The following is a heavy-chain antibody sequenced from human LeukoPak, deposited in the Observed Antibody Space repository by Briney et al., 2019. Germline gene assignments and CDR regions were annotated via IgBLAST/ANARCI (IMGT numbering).Heavy chain of an antibody. Sequence: ASVKVSCKASGGTFSSYAISWVRQAPGQGLEWMGRIIPILGIANYAQKFQGRVTITADKSTSTAYMELSSLRSEDTAVYYCARVLGDYGGNGYYYYYGMDVWGQGTTVTVSS. D-gene: IGHD4-23*01. J-gene: IGHJ6*02. CDR1: GGTFSSYA. CDR2: IIPILGIA. CDR3: ARVLGDYGGNGYYYYYGMDV. V-gene: IGHV1-69*04.